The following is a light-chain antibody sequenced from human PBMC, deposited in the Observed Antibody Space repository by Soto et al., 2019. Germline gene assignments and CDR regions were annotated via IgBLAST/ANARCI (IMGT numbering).Light chain of an antibody. CDR3: QQYNSYPET. V-gene: IGKV1-5*01. CDR2: DAS. Sequence: DIQMTQSPSTLSASVGDRVTITCRASQSISSWLAWYQQKPGKAPKLLIYDASSLESGVPSRFSGSGSGTEFTLNISSLQPDDFATYYCQQYNSYPETFGQGTKLEIK. CDR1: QSISSW. J-gene: IGKJ2*01.